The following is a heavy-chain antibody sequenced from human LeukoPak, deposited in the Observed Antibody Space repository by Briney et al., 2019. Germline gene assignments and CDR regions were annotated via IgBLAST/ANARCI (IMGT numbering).Heavy chain of an antibody. D-gene: IGHD5-18*01. J-gene: IGHJ4*02. CDR3: ASRRGYSYGLDY. CDR2: INHSGST. CDR1: VGSLSGYY. V-gene: IGHV4-34*01. Sequence: PSETLSVTCALYVGSLSGYYWSWIRQPPGKGLEWVGEINHSGSTNYNPSLKSRVTISVDTSKNQFSLKRSSVNAADTAVYYCASRRGYSYGLDYWGQGTLVTVSS.